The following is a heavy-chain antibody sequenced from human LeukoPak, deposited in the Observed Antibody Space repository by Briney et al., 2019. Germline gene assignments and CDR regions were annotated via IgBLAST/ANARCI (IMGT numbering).Heavy chain of an antibody. CDR1: GGSISSYY. J-gene: IGHJ4*02. Sequence: SETLSLTCAVYGGSISSYYWSWIRQPPGKGLEWIGYIYYSGSTNYNPSLKSRVTISVDTSKNQFSLKLSSVTAADTAVYYCARDGDGSGWSDYWGQGTLVAVSS. CDR3: ARDGDGSGWSDY. D-gene: IGHD6-19*01. CDR2: IYYSGST. V-gene: IGHV4-59*01.